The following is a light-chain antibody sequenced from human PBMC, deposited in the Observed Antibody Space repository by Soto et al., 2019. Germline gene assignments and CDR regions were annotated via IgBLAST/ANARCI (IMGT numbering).Light chain of an antibody. CDR2: GAS. J-gene: IGKJ5*01. Sequence: EIVLTQSLGTLSFFPGERDTLSCRDSRSVTNNYLAWHQQKPGQTPRFLSDGASSRAKFSPGRFSGSGAVTDFTLTSSRLEPEDFAIYYCPHYGSATSTFGQGTRLEIK. CDR3: PHYGSATST. CDR1: RSVTNNY. V-gene: IGKV3-20*01.